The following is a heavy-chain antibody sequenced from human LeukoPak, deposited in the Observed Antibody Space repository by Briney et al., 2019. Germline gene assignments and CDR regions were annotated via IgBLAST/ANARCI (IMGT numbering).Heavy chain of an antibody. CDR3: ARVLGAYSNVYGPDFDY. J-gene: IGHJ4*02. CDR2: IRKGGSEI. CDR1: GFTFYIYW. D-gene: IGHD3-16*01. Sequence: PGGSLRLSCAASGFTFYIYWMTWVRQAPGKGLEWVANIRKGGSEIYYADSVRGRFTISRDNAKNSLYLQMNSLRAEGTAVYYCARVLGAYSNVYGPDFDYWGQGTLVTVSS. V-gene: IGHV3-7*01.